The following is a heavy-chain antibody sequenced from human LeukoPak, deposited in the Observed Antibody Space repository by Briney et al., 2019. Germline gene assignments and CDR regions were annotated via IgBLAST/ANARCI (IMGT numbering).Heavy chain of an antibody. V-gene: IGHV3-23*01. D-gene: IGHD3-22*01. CDR1: GFTFGSHA. J-gene: IGHJ4*02. CDR3: AKDLSHYYDSSGYSFPAA. CDR2: ISASGGST. Sequence: GSLRLSCAASGFTFGSHAMSWVRQAPGKGLDWVSAISASGGSTYYADSVKGRFTLPRDNSKNKLYMQMTSLRAEDTAVYYCAKDLSHYYDSSGYSFPAAWGQGTLVTVSS.